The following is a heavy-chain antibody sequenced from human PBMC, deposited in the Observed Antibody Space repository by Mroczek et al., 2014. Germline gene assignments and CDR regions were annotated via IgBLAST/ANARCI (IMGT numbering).Heavy chain of an antibody. D-gene: IGHD3-9*01. CDR2: IYHNGST. Sequence: VRPSEDPCPSPAAVVWLRPSASGHYWASDPAAPEKGLEWIGGIYHNGSTYYNPSLKSRVTISLDTSRDQFSLKLSSVTAADTAAYYCAKGGANYDISTGYIYYFDSWGQGTLVTVSS. V-gene: IGHV4-38-2*01. CDR1: LRPSASGHY. CDR3: AKGGANYDISTGYIYYFDS. J-gene: IGHJ4*02.